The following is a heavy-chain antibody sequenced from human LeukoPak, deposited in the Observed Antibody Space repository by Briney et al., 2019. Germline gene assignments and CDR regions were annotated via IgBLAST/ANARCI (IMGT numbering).Heavy chain of an antibody. CDR2: INPSGGST. D-gene: IGHD7-27*01. CDR3: ARDPSQDKLGIGDY. J-gene: IGHJ4*02. Sequence: ASVKVSCKASGGTFSSYAISWVRQAPGQGLEWMGIINPSGGSTSYAQKFQGRVTMTRDTSTSTVYMELSSLRSEDTAVYYCARDPSQDKLGIGDYWGQGTLVTVSS. V-gene: IGHV1-46*01. CDR1: GGTFSSYA.